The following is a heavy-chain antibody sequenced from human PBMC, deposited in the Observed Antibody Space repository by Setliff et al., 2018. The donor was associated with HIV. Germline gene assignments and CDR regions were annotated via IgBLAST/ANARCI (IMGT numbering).Heavy chain of an antibody. CDR2: IYYSGST. V-gene: IGHV4-59*11. CDR1: GGSISSHY. D-gene: IGHD3-3*01. CDR3: ARIFGDQGYYYGMDV. J-gene: IGHJ6*02. Sequence: SETLSLTCTVSGGSISSHYWSWIRQPPGKGLEWIGYIYYSGSTNYNPSLKSRVTISVDTSKNQFSLKLSSVIAADTAVYYCARIFGDQGYYYGMDVWGQGTTVT.